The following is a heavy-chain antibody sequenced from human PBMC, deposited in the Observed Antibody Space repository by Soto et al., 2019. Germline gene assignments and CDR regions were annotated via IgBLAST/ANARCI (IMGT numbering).Heavy chain of an antibody. CDR2: ISGSGGNT. Sequence: EVQLLESGGGLVQPGGSLRLSCAASGFTFSSYAMSWVRQAPGKGLEWVSAISGSGGNTYYADSVRGRFTISRDNSKNKLYLQMNSLRVEDTAVYYCTRTLVGARLRAFDYWGQGTLVTVSS. V-gene: IGHV3-23*01. CDR3: TRTLVGARLRAFDY. J-gene: IGHJ4*02. D-gene: IGHD1-26*01. CDR1: GFTFSSYA.